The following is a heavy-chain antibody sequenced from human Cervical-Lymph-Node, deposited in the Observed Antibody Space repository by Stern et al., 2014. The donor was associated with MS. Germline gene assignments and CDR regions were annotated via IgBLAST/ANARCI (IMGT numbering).Heavy chain of an antibody. CDR1: GFTFSTFA. Sequence: EVQLLESGGGLVQPGGSLRLSFAGSGFTFSTFAITWIRQAPGKGLEWVSGSGTDGGTHYAESVKGRFSISRDNSKNTLYLQMDRLRVEDTAVYYCGKDLHYWSADSWGQGTLVTVSS. J-gene: IGHJ5*02. CDR2: SGTDGGT. V-gene: IGHV3-23*01. CDR3: GKDLHYWSADS. D-gene: IGHD1-1*01.